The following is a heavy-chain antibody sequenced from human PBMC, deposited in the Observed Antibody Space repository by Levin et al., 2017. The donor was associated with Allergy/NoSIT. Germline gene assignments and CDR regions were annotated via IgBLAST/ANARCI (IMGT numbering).Heavy chain of an antibody. V-gene: IGHV3-23*01. CDR2: ISGSGGST. D-gene: IGHD6-13*01. CDR1: GFTFSSYA. Sequence: GGSLRLSCAASGFTFSSYAMSWVRQAPGKGLEWVSAISGSGGSTYYADSVKGRFTISRDNSKNTLYPQMNSLRAEDTAVYYCAKEGGSSRALSGYYGMDVWGQGTTVTVSS. CDR3: AKEGGSSRALSGYYGMDV. J-gene: IGHJ6*02.